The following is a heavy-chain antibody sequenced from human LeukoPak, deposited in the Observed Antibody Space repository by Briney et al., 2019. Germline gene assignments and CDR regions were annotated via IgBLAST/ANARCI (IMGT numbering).Heavy chain of an antibody. V-gene: IGHV4-39*07. J-gene: IGHJ3*02. CDR1: GGSISTSNYY. CDR2: IFYSGSI. CDR3: PKSNRSGLVAI. D-gene: IGHD2-2*01. Sequence: SETLSLTCTVSGGSISTSNYYWGWIRQPPGKGLEWIGNIFYSGSIYYSPSVRSQFTISLDTARNQCSLKLNSVTPADTAVYYCPKSNRSGLVAISGQGTMVTPSS.